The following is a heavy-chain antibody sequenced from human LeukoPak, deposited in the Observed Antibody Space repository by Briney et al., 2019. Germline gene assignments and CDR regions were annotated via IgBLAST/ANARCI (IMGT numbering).Heavy chain of an antibody. D-gene: IGHD2-15*01. CDR3: ARDRGRDCSGGRCYSEWFDP. V-gene: IGHV1-18*04. Sequence: ASVKVSCKASGYTFTSYGISWVRQAPGQGLEWMGWISAYNGNTNYEQKLQGRVTMTIDTSTSTAYMELRSLKSDDTAVYYCARDRGRDCSGGRCYSEWFDPWGQGTLATVSS. CDR2: ISAYNGNT. J-gene: IGHJ5*02. CDR1: GYTFTSYG.